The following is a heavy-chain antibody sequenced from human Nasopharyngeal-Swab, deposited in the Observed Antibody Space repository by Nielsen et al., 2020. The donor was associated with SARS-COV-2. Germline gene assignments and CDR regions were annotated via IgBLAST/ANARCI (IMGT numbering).Heavy chain of an antibody. J-gene: IGHJ4*01. CDR2: IYPGDSDT. CDR1: GYNFASYW. Sequence: GESLKISCKGSGYNFASYWIGWVRQMPGKGLEWMGIIYPGDSDTRYSPSFQGQVTISADKSISTAYLQWSSLKASDTAIYYCARPQGFYDSGTYYFHFDYWGHGTLVTVSS. CDR3: ARPQGFYDSGTYYFHFDY. D-gene: IGHD3-22*01. V-gene: IGHV5-51*01.